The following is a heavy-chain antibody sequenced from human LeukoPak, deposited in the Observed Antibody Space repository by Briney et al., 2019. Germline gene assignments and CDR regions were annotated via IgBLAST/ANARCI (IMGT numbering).Heavy chain of an antibody. V-gene: IGHV1-2*02. D-gene: IGHD3-3*01. CDR2: INPNSGGT. CDR1: GYTFTGYY. Sequence: ASVKVSCKASGYTFTGYYMHWVRQAPGQGLEWMGWINPNSGGTNYAQKFQGRVTMTRDTSISTAYMELSRLRSDDTAVYYCARVPKYDFWSGYYTGGWFDPWGQGTLVTVSS. J-gene: IGHJ5*02. CDR3: ARVPKYDFWSGYYTGGWFDP.